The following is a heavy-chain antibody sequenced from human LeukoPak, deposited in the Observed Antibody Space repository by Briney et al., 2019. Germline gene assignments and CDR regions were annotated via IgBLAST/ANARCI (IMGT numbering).Heavy chain of an antibody. J-gene: IGHJ4*02. CDR3: ARGDYDFWSGYPFDY. CDR1: GGTFSSYA. CDR2: IIPIFGTV. Sequence: GASVKVSCKASGGTFSSYAISWVRQAPGQGLEWMGRIIPIFGTVNYAQKFQGRVTITTDESTSTAYMEVSSLRSDDTAVYYCARGDYDFWSGYPFDYWGQGTLVTVSS. V-gene: IGHV1-69*05. D-gene: IGHD3-3*01.